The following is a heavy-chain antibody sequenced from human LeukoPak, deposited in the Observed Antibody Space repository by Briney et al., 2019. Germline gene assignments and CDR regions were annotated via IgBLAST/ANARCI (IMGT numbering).Heavy chain of an antibody. CDR2: ITYSGGST. J-gene: IGHJ4*02. CDR3: AKEGREYYYDSSAYSNYFDY. D-gene: IGHD3-22*01. V-gene: IGHV3-23*01. CDR1: GFSFSSNG. Sequence: GGSLRLSCAASGFSFSSNGMTWVRQAPGKGLEWVSSITYSGGSTYYADSVKGRFTISRDNSKNTLYLQMNSLRAEDTAVYYCAKEGREYYYDSSAYSNYFDYWGQGTLVTVSS.